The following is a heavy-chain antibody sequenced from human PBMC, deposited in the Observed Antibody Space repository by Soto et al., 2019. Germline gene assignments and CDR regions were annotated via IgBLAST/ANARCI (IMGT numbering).Heavy chain of an antibody. CDR1: GFTFSGYA. V-gene: IGHV3-23*01. J-gene: IGHJ6*02. D-gene: IGHD6-6*01. Sequence: GGSLRLSCAASGFTFSGYAMSWVRQAPGKGLEWVSSITATGGHTYYADSVKGWFTISRDNSKNTLYLQMNSLRAEDTAVYFCAKAWQLDYYYYGMDVWGQGTTVTVSS. CDR2: ITATGGHT. CDR3: AKAWQLDYYYYGMDV.